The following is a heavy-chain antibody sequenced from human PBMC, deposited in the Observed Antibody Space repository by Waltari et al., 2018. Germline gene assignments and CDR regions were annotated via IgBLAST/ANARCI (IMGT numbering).Heavy chain of an antibody. CDR3: ARDRNDRGYYYYMDV. V-gene: IGHV3-21*01. D-gene: IGHD3-10*01. Sequence: DVQLVESGGGRVKPGGSLRVSCAAYGFNFSSCSMNWVRPEPGKGLEWVSSISSSSSYIYYADSVKGRFTISRDNAKNSLYLQMNSLRAEDTAVYYCARDRNDRGYYYYMDVWGKGTTVTVSS. J-gene: IGHJ6*03. CDR2: ISSSSSYI. CDR1: GFNFSSCS.